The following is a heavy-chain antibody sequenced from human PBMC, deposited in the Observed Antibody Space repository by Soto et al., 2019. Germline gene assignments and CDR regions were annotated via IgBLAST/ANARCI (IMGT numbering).Heavy chain of an antibody. CDR1: GYSFTSYW. D-gene: IGHD5-12*01. Sequence: GESLKISCKGSGYSFTSYWISWVRQMPGKGQEWMGRIDPSDSYTNYSPSFQGHVTISADKSISTAYLQWSSLRASDTAMYYCARPQRQGYSGCELNYYGMDVWGQGTTVTVSS. CDR2: IDPSDSYT. CDR3: ARPQRQGYSGCELNYYGMDV. V-gene: IGHV5-10-1*01. J-gene: IGHJ6*02.